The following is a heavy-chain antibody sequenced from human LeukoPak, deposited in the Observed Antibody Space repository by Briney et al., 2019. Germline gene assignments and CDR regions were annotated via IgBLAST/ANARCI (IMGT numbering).Heavy chain of an antibody. J-gene: IGHJ6*03. CDR2: ISSSSSTI. D-gene: IGHD2-2*02. V-gene: IGHV3-48*04. CDR1: GGSISSSS. Sequence: PSETLSLTCTVSGGSISSSSYYWGWIRQPPGKGLEWVSYISSSSSTIYYADSVKGRFTISRDNAKNSLYLQMNSLRAEDTAVYYCARAPTVLVGYCSSTSCYTFEYYYYYMDVWGKGTTVTVSS. CDR3: ARAPTVLVGYCSSTSCYTFEYYYYYMDV.